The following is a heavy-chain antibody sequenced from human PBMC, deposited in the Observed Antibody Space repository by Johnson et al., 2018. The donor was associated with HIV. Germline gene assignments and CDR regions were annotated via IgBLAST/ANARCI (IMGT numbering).Heavy chain of an antibody. V-gene: IGHV3-23*04. D-gene: IGHD6-13*01. CDR2: ISGSGGST. Sequence: VQLVESGGGLVQPGGSLRLSCAASGFTFSSYAMSWVRQAPGKGLEWVSAISGSGGSTYYADSVKGRFTISRDNSKDTLYLQMNSLKTEDTAVYYCTTDQQLAPTRYNDAFGIWGQGTMVTVSS. CDR1: GFTFSSYA. CDR3: TTDQQLAPTRYNDAFGI. J-gene: IGHJ3*02.